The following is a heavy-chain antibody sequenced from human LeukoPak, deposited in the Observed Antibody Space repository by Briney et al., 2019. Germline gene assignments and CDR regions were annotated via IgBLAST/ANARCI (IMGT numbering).Heavy chain of an antibody. CDR2: ISGSGGST. V-gene: IGHV3-23*01. Sequence: GGSLRLSCAASGFTFSSYGMSWVRQAPGKGLEWVSAISGSGGSTYYADSVKGRFTISRDNSKNTLYLQMNSLRAEDTAVYYCAKFVGIAAAGTGPTFDYWGQGTLVTVSS. CDR1: GFTFSSYG. D-gene: IGHD6-13*01. CDR3: AKFVGIAAAGTGPTFDY. J-gene: IGHJ4*02.